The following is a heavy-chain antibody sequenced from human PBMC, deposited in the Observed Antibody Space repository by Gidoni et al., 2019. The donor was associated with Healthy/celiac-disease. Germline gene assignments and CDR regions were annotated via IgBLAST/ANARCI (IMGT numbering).Heavy chain of an antibody. J-gene: IGHJ4*02. CDR3: ARGRTGAFDY. Sequence: QVQLVESGGGVVQPGRSLRLSCAASGFTFSSYAMHWVRQATGKGLEWGAVISYDGSNKYYADSVKGRFTISRDNSKNTLYLQMNSLRAEDTAVYYCARGRTGAFDYWGQGTLVTVSS. CDR1: GFTFSSYA. V-gene: IGHV3-30-3*01. D-gene: IGHD1-26*01. CDR2: ISYDGSNK.